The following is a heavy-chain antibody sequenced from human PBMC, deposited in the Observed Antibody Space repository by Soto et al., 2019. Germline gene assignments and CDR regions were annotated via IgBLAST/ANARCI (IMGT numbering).Heavy chain of an antibody. Sequence: EVQLLESGGGLVQPGGSLRLSCAASGFTFSSYAMSWVRQAPGKGLEWVSAISGSGGSTYYADSVKGRFTISRDNSKNTLYLQMNSLRAEDTAVYYCAKGDSSWMPGYNWFDPWGQGTLVTVSS. CDR1: GFTFSSYA. D-gene: IGHD6-13*01. CDR3: AKGDSSWMPGYNWFDP. CDR2: ISGSGGST. V-gene: IGHV3-23*01. J-gene: IGHJ5*02.